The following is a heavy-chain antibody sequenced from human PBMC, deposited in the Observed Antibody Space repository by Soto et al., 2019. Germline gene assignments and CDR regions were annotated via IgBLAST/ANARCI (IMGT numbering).Heavy chain of an antibody. D-gene: IGHD6-13*01. CDR2: LSSSTSYI. V-gene: IGHV3-21*01. J-gene: IGHJ6*02. Sequence: EVQLVESGGGLVKPGGSLRLSCAASGFTFSSYSMNWVRQAPGKGLEWVSSLSSSTSYIYYADSVKGRFTISRDTAKNSLYRQMNNLRAEDTAVYYCAKEVISWFHGMDVWGQGTTVTVSS. CDR1: GFTFSSYS. CDR3: AKEVISWFHGMDV.